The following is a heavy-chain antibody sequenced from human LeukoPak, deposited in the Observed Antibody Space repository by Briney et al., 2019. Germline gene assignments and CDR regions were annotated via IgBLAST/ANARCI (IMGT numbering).Heavy chain of an antibody. V-gene: IGHV3-7*03. CDR3: ATSNGVVIRCPFD. Sequence: PGGSLRLSCAASGFTFSSYWMSWVRQAPGKGLEWVANIKQDGSEKYYVDSVKGRFTISRDNSKNTLYLQMNSLRAEDTAVYYCATSNGVVIRCPFDWGQGTLVTVSS. D-gene: IGHD3-22*01. CDR2: IKQDGSEK. J-gene: IGHJ4*02. CDR1: GFTFSSYW.